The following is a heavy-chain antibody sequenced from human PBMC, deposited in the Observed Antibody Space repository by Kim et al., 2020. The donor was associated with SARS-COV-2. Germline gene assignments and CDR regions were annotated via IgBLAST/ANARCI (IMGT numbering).Heavy chain of an antibody. D-gene: IGHD6-19*01. CDR1: GFTFSSYG. V-gene: IGHV3-33*06. Sequence: GGSLRLSCAASGFTFSSYGMHWVRQAPGKGLEWVAVIWYDGSNKYYADSVKGRFTISRDNSKNTLYLQMNSLRAEDTAVYYCAKDLSGGQWLDYGMDVWGQGTTVTVSS. CDR3: AKDLSGGQWLDYGMDV. J-gene: IGHJ6*02. CDR2: IWYDGSNK.